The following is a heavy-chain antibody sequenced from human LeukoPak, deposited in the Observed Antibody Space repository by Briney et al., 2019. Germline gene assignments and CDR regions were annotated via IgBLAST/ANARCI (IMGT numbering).Heavy chain of an antibody. CDR2: IYTSGST. D-gene: IGHD6-13*01. V-gene: IGHV4-61*02. CDR1: GGSISSGSYY. Sequence: SETLSLTCTVSGGSISSGSYYWSWIRQPAGKGLEWIGRIYTSGSTNYNPSLKSRVTISVDTSKNQFSLKLSSVTAADTAVYYCVRGLAAAGIVFQHWGQGTLVTVSS. CDR3: VRGLAAAGIVFQH. J-gene: IGHJ1*01.